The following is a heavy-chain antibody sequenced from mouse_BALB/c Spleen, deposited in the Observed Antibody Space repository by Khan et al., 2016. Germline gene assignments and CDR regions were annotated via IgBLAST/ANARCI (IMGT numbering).Heavy chain of an antibody. CDR3: ASYYDYAGVFPY. V-gene: IGHV2-6-7*01. J-gene: IGHJ3*01. D-gene: IGHD2-4*01. Sequence: VQLQESGPGLVAPSQSLSITCTVSGFSLTGFSVNWVRQPPGKALEWLGMIWGDGRQDYNSAIKSRLSFSKDDSKSQVFLKMNSLQTDDTASYFSASYYDYAGVFPYWGQGTLVTVSA. CDR2: IWGDGRQ. CDR1: GFSLTGFS.